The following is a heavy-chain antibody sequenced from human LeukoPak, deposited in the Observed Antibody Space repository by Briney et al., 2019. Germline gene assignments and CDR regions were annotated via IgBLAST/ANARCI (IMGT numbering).Heavy chain of an antibody. CDR1: AFPCDDYA. CDR2: NSWNIGCR. Sequence: SLRLPCAASAFPCDDYAMHWVRHAPGKGLEWVSGNSWNIGCRGYAGSVKGRFTISRDNAMNSLYLQMNSLRAEDMALYYCAKGARDGYNWKSAFDIWGQGTMVTVSS. J-gene: IGHJ3*02. CDR3: AKGARDGYNWKSAFDI. V-gene: IGHV3-9*03. D-gene: IGHD5-24*01.